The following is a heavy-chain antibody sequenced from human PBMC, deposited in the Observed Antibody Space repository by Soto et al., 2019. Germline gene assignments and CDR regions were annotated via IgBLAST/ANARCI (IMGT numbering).Heavy chain of an antibody. Sequence: LRLSCAASGFTFSNTALGWVRQAPGKGLAWVSAISASGDSTYYADSVKGRFTISKDISKNTLYLQMNSLRPDDTAVYYCATLVVVAATYNWFDPWGLGTLVTVSS. D-gene: IGHD2-15*01. CDR1: GFTFSNTA. J-gene: IGHJ5*02. CDR2: ISASGDST. V-gene: IGHV3-23*01. CDR3: ATLVVVAATYNWFDP.